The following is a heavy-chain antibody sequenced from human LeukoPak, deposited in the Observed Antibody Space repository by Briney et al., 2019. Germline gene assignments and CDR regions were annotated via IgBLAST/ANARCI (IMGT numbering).Heavy chain of an antibody. J-gene: IGHJ6*02. CDR3: ARSTYCSGGSCYSRRYYYYYGMDV. CDR2: INHSGST. V-gene: IGHV4-34*01. CDR1: GGSFSGYY. Sequence: KASETLSLTCAVYGGSFSGYYWSWIRQPPGKGLEWIGEINHSGSTNYNPSLKSRVTISVDTSKNQFSLKLSSVTAADTAVYYCARSTYCSGGSCYSRRYYYYYGMDVWGQGTTVTVSS. D-gene: IGHD2-15*01.